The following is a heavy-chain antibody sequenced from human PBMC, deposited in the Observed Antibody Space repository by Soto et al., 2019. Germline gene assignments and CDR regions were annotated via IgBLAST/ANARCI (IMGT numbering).Heavy chain of an antibody. V-gene: IGHV1-69*13. J-gene: IGHJ6*02. CDR1: GGTFSSYA. D-gene: IGHD2-2*01. CDR2: IIPIFGTA. CDR3: ARGRCSSTSCYAGVAINYYYYGIDV. Sequence: GASVKVSCKASGGTFSSYAISWVRQAPGQGLEWMGGIIPIFGTANYAQKFQGRVTITADESTSTAYMELSSLRSEDTAVYYCARGRCSSTSCYAGVAINYYYYGIDVRAQGTTVTGSS.